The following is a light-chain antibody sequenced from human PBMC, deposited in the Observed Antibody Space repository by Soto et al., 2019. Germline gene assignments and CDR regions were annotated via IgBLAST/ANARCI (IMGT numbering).Light chain of an antibody. CDR1: SGDIASNF. Sequence: NFMLTQPHSVSESPGKTVTISCTRSSGDIASNFVQWYQQRPGSAPTAVIYEDNQRSSGVPDRFSGSIDSSSNSASLTISGLKTEDEADYYCQSYDSSLSGYVFGAGTKLTVL. CDR2: EDN. V-gene: IGLV6-57*04. J-gene: IGLJ1*01. CDR3: QSYDSSLSGYV.